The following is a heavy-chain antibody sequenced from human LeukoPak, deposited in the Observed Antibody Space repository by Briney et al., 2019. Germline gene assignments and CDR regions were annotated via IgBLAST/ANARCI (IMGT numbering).Heavy chain of an antibody. CDR1: GYTFSNYG. CDR2: IRGDNGNT. V-gene: IGHV1-18*01. J-gene: IGHJ4*02. CDR3: ARVDLLTGYYFFDY. D-gene: IGHD3-9*01. Sequence: ASVKVSCKASGYTFSNYGISWVRQAPGQGLEWVGWIRGDNGNTNYAQKLQGRVTMTTDASTSTAYMELRSLGSDETAVYYCARVDLLTGYYFFDYWGQGTLVTVSS.